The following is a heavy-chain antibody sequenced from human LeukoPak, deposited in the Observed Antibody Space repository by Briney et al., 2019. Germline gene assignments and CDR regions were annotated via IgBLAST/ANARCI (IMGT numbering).Heavy chain of an antibody. V-gene: IGHV4-34*01. CDR1: GGSFSGYY. D-gene: IGHD4-17*01. CDR3: ARGDGDHESTYYYYMDV. J-gene: IGHJ6*03. CDR2: INHSGST. Sequence: SETLSLTCAVYGGSFSGYYRSWIRQPLGKGLEWIGKINHSGSTNYNPSLKSRVTISVDTSKNQFSLKLSSVTAADTAVYYCARGDGDHESTYYYYMDVWGKGTTVTISS.